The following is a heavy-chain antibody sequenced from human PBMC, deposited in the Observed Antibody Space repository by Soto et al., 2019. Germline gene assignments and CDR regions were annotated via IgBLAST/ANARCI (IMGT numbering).Heavy chain of an antibody. D-gene: IGHD2-2*01. CDR2: IYWDDDQ. V-gene: IGHV2-5*02. J-gene: IGHJ3*01. CDR3: AHAYGGTSWPNDAFDV. CDR1: GFSLSADGVG. Sequence: QITLKESGPTLVKPTQTLTLTCTFSGFSLSADGVGVGWIRQPPGKALEWLALIYWDDDQRYSPSLKTRLTITKDNSNSQVVLTMTNMDPVDTATYYCAHAYGGTSWPNDAFDVWGQGTVVTVSS.